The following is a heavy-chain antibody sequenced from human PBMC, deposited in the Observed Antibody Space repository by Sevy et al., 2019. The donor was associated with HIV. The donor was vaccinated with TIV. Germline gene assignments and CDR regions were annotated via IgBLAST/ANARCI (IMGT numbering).Heavy chain of an antibody. CDR1: GGSISSYY. Sequence: SETLSLTCTVSGGSISSYYWSWIRQPAGKGLEWIGHIYSSGSTNYNPSLKSRVTMSVDTSNNQFSLNLSSVTAADTAVYYCARDHPYNGAFNIWGQGTMVTVSS. J-gene: IGHJ3*02. CDR2: IYSSGST. V-gene: IGHV4-4*07. CDR3: ARDHPYNGAFNI. D-gene: IGHD2-8*01.